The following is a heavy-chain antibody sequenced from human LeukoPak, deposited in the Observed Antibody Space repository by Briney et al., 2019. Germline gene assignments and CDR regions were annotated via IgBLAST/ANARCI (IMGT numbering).Heavy chain of an antibody. CDR3: AKQMAVDYFDY. CDR2: ISWNSGSI. V-gene: IGHV3-9*01. Sequence: GGSLRLSRAASGFTFDDYAMHWVRQAPGKGLEWVSGISWNSGSIGYADSAKGRFTISRDNAKNTLYLQMDSLRAEDTAVYYCAKQMAVDYFDYWGQGTLVTVSS. J-gene: IGHJ4*02. CDR1: GFTFDDYA. D-gene: IGHD5-24*01.